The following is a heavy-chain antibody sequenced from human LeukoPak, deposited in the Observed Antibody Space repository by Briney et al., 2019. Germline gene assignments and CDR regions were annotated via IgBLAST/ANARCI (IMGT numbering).Heavy chain of an antibody. J-gene: IGHJ6*03. Sequence: GGSLRLSCAASGFTFSSYGMSWVRQAPGKGLEWASAISGSGGSTYYADSVKGRFTISRDNSKNTLYLQMNSLRAEDTAVYYCARNGHYYYMDVWGKGTTVTVSS. CDR1: GFTFSSYG. V-gene: IGHV3-23*01. D-gene: IGHD2-8*01. CDR3: ARNGHYYYMDV. CDR2: ISGSGGST.